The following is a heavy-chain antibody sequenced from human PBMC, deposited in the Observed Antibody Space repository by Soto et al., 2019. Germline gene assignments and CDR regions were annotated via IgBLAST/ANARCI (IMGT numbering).Heavy chain of an antibody. CDR3: TRLSVEMATMVRSDY. Sequence: EVQLVESGGGLVQPGGSLKLSCAASGFTFSGSAMHWVRQASGKGLEWVGRIRSKANSYATAYAASVKGRFTISRDDSKNTAYLQMNSLKTEDTAVYYCTRLSVEMATMVRSDYWGQGTLVTVSS. D-gene: IGHD3-10*01. J-gene: IGHJ4*02. V-gene: IGHV3-73*02. CDR1: GFTFSGSA. CDR2: IRSKANSYAT.